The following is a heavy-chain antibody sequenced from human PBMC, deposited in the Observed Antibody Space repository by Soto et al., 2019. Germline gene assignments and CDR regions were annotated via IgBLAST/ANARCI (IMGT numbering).Heavy chain of an antibody. Sequence: GGSLRLSCAASGFTFSDHYMDWVRLAPGKGLEWVGRTTNKAKSYTTDYAASVKGRFTISRGDSVNSLYLQMNSLKTEDTAVYYCGRARLRDDNGYTSTWIDRWGQGPLVTVSS. CDR2: TTNKAKSYTT. J-gene: IGHJ5*02. V-gene: IGHV3-72*01. CDR1: GFTFSDHY. CDR3: GRARLRDDNGYTSTWIDR. D-gene: IGHD3-16*01.